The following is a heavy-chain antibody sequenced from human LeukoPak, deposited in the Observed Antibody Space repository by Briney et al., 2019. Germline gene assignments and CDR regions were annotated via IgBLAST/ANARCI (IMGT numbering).Heavy chain of an antibody. V-gene: IGHV1-2*04. J-gene: IGHJ4*02. Sequence: ASVKVSCKASGYTFTGYYMHWMRQAPGQGLEWMGWINPNSGGTNYAQKFQGWVTMTRDTSISTAYMELSRLRSDDTAVYYCARDGGYCSSTSCSEYFDYWGQGTLVTVSS. D-gene: IGHD2-2*01. CDR1: GYTFTGYY. CDR2: INPNSGGT. CDR3: ARDGGYCSSTSCSEYFDY.